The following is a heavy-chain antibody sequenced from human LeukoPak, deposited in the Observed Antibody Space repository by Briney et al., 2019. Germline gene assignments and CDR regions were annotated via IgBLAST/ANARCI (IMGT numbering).Heavy chain of an antibody. CDR3: AREWEQWCGIDY. J-gene: IGHJ4*02. Sequence: GGSLRLSCVASGFTFSSYVMSWVRPAPGEGLEWVSYISSSVSTIYYADSVKGRFTISRDNAKNSLYLQMNSPRAEDTAVYYCAREWEQWCGIDYWGQGTLVSVSS. V-gene: IGHV3-48*03. D-gene: IGHD1/OR15-1a*01. CDR2: ISSSVSTI. CDR1: GFTFSSYV.